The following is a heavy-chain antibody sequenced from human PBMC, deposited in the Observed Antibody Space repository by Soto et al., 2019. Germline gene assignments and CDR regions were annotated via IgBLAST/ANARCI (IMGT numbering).Heavy chain of an antibody. CDR3: ARAYGGFDNGLDV. Sequence: QVQLQESGPGLVKPSETLSLTCTVSGDSIRSYYWTWIRQPPGKGLELIGYIYYSGSTRYNPSLMSRVTISVDMYKNPFSLKPSSVIAADTAVYYCARAYGGFDNGLDVWGQGTAVTVSS. CDR2: IYYSGST. CDR1: GDSIRSYY. D-gene: IGHD5-12*01. J-gene: IGHJ6*02. V-gene: IGHV4-59*01.